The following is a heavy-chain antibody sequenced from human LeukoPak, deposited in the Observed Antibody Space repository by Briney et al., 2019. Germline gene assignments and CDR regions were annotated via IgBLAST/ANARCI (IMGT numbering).Heavy chain of an antibody. J-gene: IGHJ3*02. D-gene: IGHD3-22*01. CDR3: ARVGKDYYDSSGYLGPGAFDI. Sequence: GGSLRLSCAASGFTFSSYSMNWVRQAPGKGLEWVSYISSSSSTIYYADSVKGRFTISRDNAKNSLYLQMNSLRAEDTAVYYCARVGKDYYDSSGYLGPGAFDIWGQGTMVTVSS. CDR1: GFTFSSYS. V-gene: IGHV3-48*04. CDR2: ISSSSSTI.